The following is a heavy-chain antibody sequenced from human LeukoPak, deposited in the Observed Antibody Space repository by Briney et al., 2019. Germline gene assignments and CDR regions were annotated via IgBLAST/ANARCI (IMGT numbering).Heavy chain of an antibody. Sequence: SETLSLTCTVSGGSISSYYWSWIRQPAGKGLEWIGRIYTSGSTNYNPSLKSRVTMSVDTFKNQFSLKLSSVTAADTAVYYCARAGYCSGGSCYRNWFDPWGQGTLVTVSS. CDR1: GGSISSYY. CDR3: ARAGYCSGGSCYRNWFDP. J-gene: IGHJ5*02. D-gene: IGHD2-15*01. V-gene: IGHV4-4*07. CDR2: IYTSGST.